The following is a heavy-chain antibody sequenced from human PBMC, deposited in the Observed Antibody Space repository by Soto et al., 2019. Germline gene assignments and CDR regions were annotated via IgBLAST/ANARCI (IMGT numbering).Heavy chain of an antibody. D-gene: IGHD6-6*01. Sequence: PGESLKISCQASGYSFITCWIGWVRQLPGKGLEWMAIINPADSDTRYSPSFQGRVTITADKSTSTAYMELSSLRSEDTAVYYCAREDIAARSQMGYWGQGTLVTVS. CDR1: GYSFITCW. V-gene: IGHV5-51*01. CDR3: AREDIAARSQMGY. CDR2: INPADSDT. J-gene: IGHJ4*02.